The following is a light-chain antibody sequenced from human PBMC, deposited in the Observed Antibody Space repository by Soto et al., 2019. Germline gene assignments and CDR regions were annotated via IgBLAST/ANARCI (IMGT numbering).Light chain of an antibody. J-gene: IGLJ3*02. Sequence: SYELTQPPSVSVAPGQTARITCGENNIGSKSVHWYQQKPGQAPVLVVYDDIDRPSGIPERFSGSNSGNTATLTISRVEAGDEADYYCQVWDSSSDHPVFGGGTKLTVL. CDR1: NIGSKS. V-gene: IGLV3-21*02. CDR2: DDI. CDR3: QVWDSSSDHPV.